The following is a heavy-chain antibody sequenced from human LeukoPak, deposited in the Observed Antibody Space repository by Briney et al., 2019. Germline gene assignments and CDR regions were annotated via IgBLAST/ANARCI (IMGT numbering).Heavy chain of an antibody. D-gene: IGHD6-19*01. V-gene: IGHV1-2*02. J-gene: IGHJ4*02. CDR3: ARGLLVHESGGSGWYHL. CDR1: GYTFSSYG. CDR2: INPNIDDT. Sequence: GASVKVSCKASGYTFSSYGISWVRQAPGQGLEWMGWINPNIDDTNYAQNFQGRVTMTRDTSTSTAYMELTRLEFDDTAIYYCARGLLVHESGGSGWYHLWGQGTLVTVSS.